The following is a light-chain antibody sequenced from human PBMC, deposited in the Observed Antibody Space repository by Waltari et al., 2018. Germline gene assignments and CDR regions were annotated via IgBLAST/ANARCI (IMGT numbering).Light chain of an antibody. CDR2: GAS. CDR3: QQYNNWPPWT. V-gene: IGKV3-15*01. J-gene: IGKJ1*01. CDR1: QSVSRN. Sequence: EILMTQSPATLSVSPGERAPLSCRASQSVSRNLAWYQQKPGQTPRLLIYGASTRATGIPARFSGSGSGTDFTLTISSVQSEDFALYYCQQYNNWPPWTFGQGTKVEIK.